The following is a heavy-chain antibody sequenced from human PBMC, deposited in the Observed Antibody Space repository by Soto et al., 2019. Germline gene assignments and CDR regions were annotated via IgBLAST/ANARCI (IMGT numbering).Heavy chain of an antibody. CDR2: IKSKTDGGTT. V-gene: IGHV3-15*07. CDR1: GFTFSNAW. D-gene: IGHD3-9*01. J-gene: IGHJ3*02. Sequence: GGSMRLSCAASGFTFSNAWMNWVRKAPGKGLEWVGRIKSKTDGGTTDYAAPVKGRFTISRDDSKNTLYLQMNSLKTEDTAVYYCTTRNVLRYFDWLRDAFDIWGQGTMVTVSS. CDR3: TTRNVLRYFDWLRDAFDI.